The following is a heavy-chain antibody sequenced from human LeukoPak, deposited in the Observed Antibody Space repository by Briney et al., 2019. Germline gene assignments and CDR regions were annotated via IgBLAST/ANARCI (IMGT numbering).Heavy chain of an antibody. CDR2: VSSSGGTI. V-gene: IGHV3-48*03. D-gene: IGHD4-17*01. CDR1: GFTFSSYE. CDR3: ARGRVTGDYVRDFDY. J-gene: IGHJ4*02. Sequence: QSGGSLRLSCAAPGFTFSSYEMNWVRQAPGKGLEGVSYVSSSGGTIFYADSVKGRFTISRDNAKNSLYLQMNSLRAEDTAVYYCARGRVTGDYVRDFDYWGQGTLVTVSS.